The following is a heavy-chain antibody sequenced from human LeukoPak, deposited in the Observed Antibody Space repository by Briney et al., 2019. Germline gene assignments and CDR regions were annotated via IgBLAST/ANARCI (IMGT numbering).Heavy chain of an antibody. V-gene: IGHV3-30*18. Sequence: GGSLRLSCAASGFTFSSYGMHWVRQAPGKGLEWVAVISYDGSNKYYADSVKGRFTISRDNSKNTLYLQMNSLGAEDTAVYYCAKDTVVGATTNLFDYWGQGTLVTVSS. D-gene: IGHD1-26*01. CDR1: GFTFSSYG. CDR2: ISYDGSNK. CDR3: AKDTVVGATTNLFDY. J-gene: IGHJ4*02.